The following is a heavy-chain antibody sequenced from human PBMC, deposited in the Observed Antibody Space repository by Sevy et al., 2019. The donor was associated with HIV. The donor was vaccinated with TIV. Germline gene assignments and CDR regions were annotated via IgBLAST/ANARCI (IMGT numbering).Heavy chain of an antibody. D-gene: IGHD2-8*01. CDR2: ISWNSGSI. Sequence: GGSLRLSCAASGFTFADYAMHWVRQAPGKGLEWVSGISWNSGSIDYADSVKGRFTISRDNAKNSLYLQMKSLRADDTALYYCARDRDDGYCTNGVCFDFDNWGQGTLVTVSS. V-gene: IGHV3-9*01. CDR1: GFTFADYA. CDR3: ARDRDDGYCTNGVCFDFDN. J-gene: IGHJ4*01.